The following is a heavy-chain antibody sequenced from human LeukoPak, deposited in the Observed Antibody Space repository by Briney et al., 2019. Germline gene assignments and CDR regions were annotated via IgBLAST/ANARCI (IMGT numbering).Heavy chain of an antibody. CDR2: MNPNSGNT. CDR3: ARGGGDILTGYYNGYFDY. V-gene: IGHV1-8*01. J-gene: IGHJ4*02. CDR1: GYTFTSYD. D-gene: IGHD3-9*01. Sequence: ASVKVSCKASGYTFTSYDINWVRQATGQGLEWMGWMNPNSGNTGYAQKFQGRVTMTRNTSISTAYMELSSLRSEDTAVYYCARGGGDILTGYYNGYFDYWGQGTLFTVSS.